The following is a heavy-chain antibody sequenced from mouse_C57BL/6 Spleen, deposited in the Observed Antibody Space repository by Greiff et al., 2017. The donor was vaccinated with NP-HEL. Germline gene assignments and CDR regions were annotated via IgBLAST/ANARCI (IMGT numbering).Heavy chain of an antibody. CDR2: INPNNGGT. V-gene: IGHV1-18*01. CDR3: ARPAQATRAMDY. D-gene: IGHD3-2*02. J-gene: IGHJ4*01. CDR1: GYTFTDYN. Sequence: EVQLQQSGPELVKPGASVKIPCKASGYTFTDYNMDWVKQSHGKSLEWIGDINPNNGGTIYNQKFKGKATLTVDKSSSTAYMELRSLTSEDTADYYCARPAQATRAMDYWGQGTSVTVSS.